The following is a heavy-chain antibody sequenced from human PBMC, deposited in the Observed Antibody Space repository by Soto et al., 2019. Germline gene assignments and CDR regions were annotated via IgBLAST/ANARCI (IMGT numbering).Heavy chain of an antibody. Sequence: PGGSLRLSCAASGFTFSNYVLNWVRQAPGKGLEWVGRIISKTDGGTTDYAAPVKGRFTISRDDSKNTLYLQMDTLKIEDTAVYYCTTGPSTLVRGVMKYWGQGTLVTVSS. J-gene: IGHJ4*02. CDR2: IISKTDGGTT. V-gene: IGHV3-15*01. CDR1: GFTFSNYV. D-gene: IGHD3-10*01. CDR3: TTGPSTLVRGVMKY.